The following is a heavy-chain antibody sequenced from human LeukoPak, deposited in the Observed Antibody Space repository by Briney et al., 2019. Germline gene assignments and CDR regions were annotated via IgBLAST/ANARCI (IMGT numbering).Heavy chain of an antibody. CDR2: ISYDGRNK. CDR1: GFTFSSDA. J-gene: IGHJ1*01. V-gene: IGHV3-30-3*01. CDR3: ARDRYCSSTSCPFQH. Sequence: GGSLRLSCAASGFTFSSDAMHWGRQAPGKGREWGAVISYDGRNKYYADSVKGRFTISRDNAKNSLYLQMNSLRAEDTAVYYCARDRYCSSTSCPFQHWGQSTLVTVSS. D-gene: IGHD2-2*01.